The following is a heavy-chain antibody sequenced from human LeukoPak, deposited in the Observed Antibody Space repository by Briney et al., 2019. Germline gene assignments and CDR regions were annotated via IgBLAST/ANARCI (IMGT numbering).Heavy chain of an antibody. J-gene: IGHJ3*02. CDR1: GFTFSSYA. D-gene: IGHD1-1*01. CDR2: ISGSGGST. V-gene: IGHV3-23*01. Sequence: GGSLRLSCAASGFTFSSYAMSWVRQAPGKGLEWVSAISGSGGSTYYADSVKGRFAISRDNSKNTLYLQMTGLRAGDTAEYYCAKSLFTSATGTGRAFHIWGQGTMVTVSS. CDR3: AKSLFTSATGTGRAFHI.